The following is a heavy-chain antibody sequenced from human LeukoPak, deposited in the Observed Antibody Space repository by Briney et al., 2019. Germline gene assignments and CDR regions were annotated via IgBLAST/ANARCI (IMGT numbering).Heavy chain of an antibody. CDR3: AGTYGSGSYPNY. J-gene: IGHJ4*02. CDR2: ISSGGGTT. CDR1: GFTFSTYG. D-gene: IGHD3-10*01. V-gene: IGHV3-21*01. Sequence: PGGSLRLSCAASGFTFSTYGMTWVRQAPGKGLEWVSVISSGGGTTYYADSVKGRFAISRDNAKNSLYLQMYSLRAEDTAVCYCAGTYGSGSYPNYWGQGTLVTVSS.